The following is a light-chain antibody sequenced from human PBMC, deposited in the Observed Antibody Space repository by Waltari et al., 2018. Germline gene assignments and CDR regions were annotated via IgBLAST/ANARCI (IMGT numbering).Light chain of an antibody. V-gene: IGLV2-14*03. CDR2: GVS. CDR1: SSDIGAYSY. J-gene: IGLJ1*01. Sequence: QAALTQPASVSGSPGQSITISCTGTSSDIGAYSYVSWFQQHPGKAPKLMICGVSIRPSGVSMRFPGSKSGNTASRTISGLQAEDEADYYCSSFTDSRIYVFGSGTKVTVL. CDR3: SSFTDSRIYV.